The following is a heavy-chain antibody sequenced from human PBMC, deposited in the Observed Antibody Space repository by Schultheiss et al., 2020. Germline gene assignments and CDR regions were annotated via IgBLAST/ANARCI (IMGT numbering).Heavy chain of an antibody. V-gene: IGHV3-13*04. CDR1: GFTFSSYS. CDR2: IGTAGDT. J-gene: IGHJ4*02. CDR3: ARGIAVAGNDY. Sequence: GESLKISCAASGFTFSSYSMNWVRQATGKGLEWVSAIGTAGDTYYPGSVKGRFTISRDNAKNSLYLQMNSLRAEDTAVYYCARGIAVAGNDYWGQGTLVTVSS. D-gene: IGHD6-19*01.